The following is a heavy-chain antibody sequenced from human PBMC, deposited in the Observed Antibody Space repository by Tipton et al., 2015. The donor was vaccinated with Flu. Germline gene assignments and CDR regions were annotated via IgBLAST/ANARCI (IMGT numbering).Heavy chain of an antibody. Sequence: LRLSCTVSGGSISSGDYYSSWIRQPPGKGLEWIGYIYYSGSTYYNPSLKSRVTISVDTSKNQFSLKLSSVTAADTAVYYCASFLEWISILDYWGQGTLVTVSS. J-gene: IGHJ4*02. CDR2: IYYSGST. V-gene: IGHV4-30-4*01. D-gene: IGHD2-21*01. CDR3: ASFLEWISILDY. CDR1: GGSISSGDYY.